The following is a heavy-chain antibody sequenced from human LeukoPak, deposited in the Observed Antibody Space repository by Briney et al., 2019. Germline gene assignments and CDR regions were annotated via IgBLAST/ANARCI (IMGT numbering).Heavy chain of an antibody. J-gene: IGHJ4*02. CDR2: IFSSGNN. CDR3: AIFCASTTCYNDGTNFAF. D-gene: IGHD2-2*01. CDR1: GGSMSSGTYY. V-gene: IGHV4-61*02. Sequence: PSETLSLTCTVSGGSMSSGTYYWSWIRKPAGKGLEYIGRIFSSGNNNYNPSLKSRITMSTDTSKNQFSLNLSSVTAADSAVYYCAIFCASTTCYNDGTNFAFWGQGTLVTVSS.